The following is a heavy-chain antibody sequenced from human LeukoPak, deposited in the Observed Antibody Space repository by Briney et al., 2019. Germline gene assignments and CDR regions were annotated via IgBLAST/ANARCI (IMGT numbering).Heavy chain of an antibody. J-gene: IGHJ4*02. Sequence: ASVKVSCKASGYTFTSYDINWVRQATGQGREWIGWMNPNSGNTGYAQKFQGRVTMTRNTSISTAYMELSSLRSEDTAVYYCAREEEMVYGDFDYWGQGTLVTVSS. V-gene: IGHV1-8*01. CDR3: AREEEMVYGDFDY. CDR2: MNPNSGNT. CDR1: GYTFTSYD. D-gene: IGHD2-8*01.